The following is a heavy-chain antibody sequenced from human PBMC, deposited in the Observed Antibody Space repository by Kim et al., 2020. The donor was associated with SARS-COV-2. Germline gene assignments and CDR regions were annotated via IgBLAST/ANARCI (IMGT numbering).Heavy chain of an antibody. CDR2: IYSGGSS. CDR3: VKDEGSSWFHRWFDL. J-gene: IGHJ5*02. V-gene: IGHV3-66*02. CDR1: GFTVSSNH. Sequence: GGSLRLSCGVSGFTVSSNHMNWVRQAPGKGLEWISVIYSGGSSYSADSVAGRFTISRDISKNTVDLQMDSLGPEDTGVYYCVKDEGSSWFHRWFDLWGQGTLVRVSS. D-gene: IGHD6-19*01.